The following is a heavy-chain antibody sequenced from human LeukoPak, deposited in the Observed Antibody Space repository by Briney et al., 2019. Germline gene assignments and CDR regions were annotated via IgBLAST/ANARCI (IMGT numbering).Heavy chain of an antibody. CDR1: GLTVSGKH. Sequence: GGSLRLSCAASGLTVSGKHMSWVRQAPGKGLEWVSVIYSAGTTNYAESVEGRFAISRDNTKNTLHLQMNSLRVEDTAIYYCAARECSYTYSYGGVFDYWGQGTLVSVSS. CDR3: AARECSYTYSYGGVFDY. V-gene: IGHV3-53*01. J-gene: IGHJ4*02. D-gene: IGHD3-16*01. CDR2: IYSAGTT.